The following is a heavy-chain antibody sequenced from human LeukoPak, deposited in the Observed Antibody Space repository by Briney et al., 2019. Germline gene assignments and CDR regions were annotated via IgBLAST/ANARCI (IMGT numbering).Heavy chain of an antibody. J-gene: IGHJ4*02. Sequence: PGGSLRLSCAASGFTFSSYEMHWVRQAPGKGLEWVSSISSSSYIYYADSVKGRFTISRDNAKNSLYLQMNSLRAEDTAVYYCARAHSGMLDYWGQGTLVTVSS. CDR3: ARAHSGMLDY. V-gene: IGHV3-21*01. CDR2: ISSSSYI. D-gene: IGHD2-8*01. CDR1: GFTFSSYE.